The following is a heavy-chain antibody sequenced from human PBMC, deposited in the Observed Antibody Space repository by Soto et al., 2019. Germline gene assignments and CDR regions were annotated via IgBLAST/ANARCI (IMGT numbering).Heavy chain of an antibody. CDR2: IYPGDSDT. CDR3: ARQGGIAAAGTWVDY. V-gene: IGHV5-51*01. Sequence: GESLKISCKGSGYSFTSYWIGWVRQMPGKGLEWMGIIYPGDSDTRYSPSFQGQVTISADKSISTAYLQWSSLKASDTAMYYCARQGGIAAAGTWVDYWGQGTLVTVSS. D-gene: IGHD6-13*01. J-gene: IGHJ4*02. CDR1: GYSFTSYW.